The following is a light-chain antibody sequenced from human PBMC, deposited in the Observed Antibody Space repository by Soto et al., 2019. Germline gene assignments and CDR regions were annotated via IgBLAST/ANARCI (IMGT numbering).Light chain of an antibody. J-gene: IGKJ3*01. CDR3: QQYSTYTS. Sequence: DIQMTQSPPILSASVGDRVTMTCRASQSISSRLAWYQQKPGRAPKLLIYKASTLETAVPSRFSGSGSGTEFTLTTSSLQPDDFATYSCQQYSTYTSFGPGTKVDMK. CDR2: KAS. CDR1: QSISSR. V-gene: IGKV1-5*03.